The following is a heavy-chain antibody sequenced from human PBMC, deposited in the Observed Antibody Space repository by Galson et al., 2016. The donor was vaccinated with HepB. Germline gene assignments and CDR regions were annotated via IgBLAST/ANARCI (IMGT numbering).Heavy chain of an antibody. CDR2: IVGSGGTT. CDR3: ASQQLWPSFDY. J-gene: IGHJ4*02. CDR1: GFTFSSYV. V-gene: IGHV3-23*01. Sequence: SLRLSCAASGFTFSSYVMSWVRQAPGQGLEWVSGIVGSGGTTYYAESLQGRFIVSRDNSKNILHLQMDSLRVEDTAIYYCASQQLWPSFDYWGQGILVTVSS. D-gene: IGHD5-18*01.